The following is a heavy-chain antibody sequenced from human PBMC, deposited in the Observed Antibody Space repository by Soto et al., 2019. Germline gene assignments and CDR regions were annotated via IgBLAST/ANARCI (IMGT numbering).Heavy chain of an antibody. CDR1: GFTFSSYA. Sequence: EVQLLESGGGLVQPGGSLRLSCAASGFTFSSYAMSWVRQAPGKGLEWVSAISGSGGSTYYADSVKGRFTISRDNPKNTLYLQMNSLRAEDTAVYYCANGGGYYYYGMDVWGQGTTVTVPS. CDR3: ANGGGYYYYGMDV. CDR2: ISGSGGST. D-gene: IGHD3-10*01. J-gene: IGHJ6*02. V-gene: IGHV3-23*01.